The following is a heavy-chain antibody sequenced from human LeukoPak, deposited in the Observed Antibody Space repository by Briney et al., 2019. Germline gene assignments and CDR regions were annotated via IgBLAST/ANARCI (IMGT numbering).Heavy chain of an antibody. J-gene: IGHJ5*02. V-gene: IGHV3-11*01. D-gene: IGHD3-3*01. CDR1: GFTFSDYY. Sequence: GGSLRLSCAASGFTFSDYYMSWIRQAPGKGLEWVSYISGSGSTIYYADSVKGRFTISRDNAKDSLYLQMNSLRAEDAAVYYCAREPADYDFWSGSPSGWFDPWGQGTLVTVSS. CDR3: AREPADYDFWSGSPSGWFDP. CDR2: ISGSGSTI.